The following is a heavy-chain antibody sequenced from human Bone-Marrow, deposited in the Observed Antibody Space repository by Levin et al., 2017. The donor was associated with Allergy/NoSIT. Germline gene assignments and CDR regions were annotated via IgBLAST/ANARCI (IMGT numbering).Heavy chain of an antibody. V-gene: IGHV1-58*01. CDR1: GFTFSKSA. Sequence: SVKVSCKASGFTFSKSAVQWVRQARGQRLEWIGWIVVGSDNTNYAQKFQERVTISRDMSTSTAYMEISSLRSEDTAVYYCAADRDYDDSTGYYSPYYYYGMDVWGQGTTVTVSS. D-gene: IGHD3-22*01. CDR3: AADRDYDDSTGYYSPYYYYGMDV. CDR2: IVVGSDNT. J-gene: IGHJ6*02.